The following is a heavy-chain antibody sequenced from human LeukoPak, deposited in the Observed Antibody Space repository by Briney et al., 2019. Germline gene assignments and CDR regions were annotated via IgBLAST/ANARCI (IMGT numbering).Heavy chain of an antibody. J-gene: IGHJ5*02. CDR3: ASPGAPGLFDP. Sequence: GGSLRLSCAASGFTFDDYGMSWVRQAPGKGLEWVSGINWNGGDTGYADSVKGRFTISRSNAKNSLYLQMNSLRAEDTAVYYCASPGAPGLFDPWGQGTLVTVSS. CDR1: GFTFDDYG. V-gene: IGHV3-20*04. CDR2: INWNGGDT. D-gene: IGHD1-14*01.